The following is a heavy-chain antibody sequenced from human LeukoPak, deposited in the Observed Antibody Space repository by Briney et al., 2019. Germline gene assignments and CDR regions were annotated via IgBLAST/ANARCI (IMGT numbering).Heavy chain of an antibody. V-gene: IGHV3-23*01. CDR1: TFTFSGYA. CDR2: INGGGDAT. J-gene: IGHJ3*02. D-gene: IGHD2-2*01. Sequence: GGSLRLSCAASTFTFSGYAMTWVRQAPGKGLEWVSSINGGGDATYYAHSVKGRFTVSRDNSKNTLYLQMNSLRVEDTAVYYCTRDQRKYCSRTTCFVFDIWGQGTVVSVSS. CDR3: TRDQRKYCSRTTCFVFDI.